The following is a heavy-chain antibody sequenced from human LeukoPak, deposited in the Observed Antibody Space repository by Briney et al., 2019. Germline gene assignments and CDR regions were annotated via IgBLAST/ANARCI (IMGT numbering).Heavy chain of an antibody. V-gene: IGHV3-7*01. CDR3: ARDSGETYYDILTGYQY. CDR1: GFTFSSYW. CDR2: IKQDGREK. D-gene: IGHD3-9*01. Sequence: GGSLRLSCAASGFTFSSYWMSWVRQAPGKGLEWVANIKQDGREKYYVDSVKGRFTTSGDNAKNSLYLQMNSLRAEDTAVYYCARDSGETYYDILTGYQYWGQGTLVTVSS. J-gene: IGHJ4*02.